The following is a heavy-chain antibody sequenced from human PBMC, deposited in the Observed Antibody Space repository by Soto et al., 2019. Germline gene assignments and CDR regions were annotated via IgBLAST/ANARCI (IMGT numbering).Heavy chain of an antibody. CDR2: ISAYNGNT. Sequence: ASVKVSCKASGYTFTSYGISWVRRAPGQGLEWMGWISAYNGNTNYAQKLQGRVTMTTDTSTSTAYVELRSLRSDDTAVYYCARAEYYDSSGYPSYYFDYWGQGTLVTVSS. V-gene: IGHV1-18*04. J-gene: IGHJ4*02. D-gene: IGHD3-22*01. CDR1: GYTFTSYG. CDR3: ARAEYYDSSGYPSYYFDY.